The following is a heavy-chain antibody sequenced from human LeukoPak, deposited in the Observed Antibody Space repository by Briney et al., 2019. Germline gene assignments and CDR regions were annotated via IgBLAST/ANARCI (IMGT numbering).Heavy chain of an antibody. Sequence: GRSLRLSCAASGFTFDDYAMHWVRQAPGKGLEWVSGISWNSGSIGYADSVKGRFTISRDNAKNSLYLQMNSLRAEDTALYYCAKDKNGDYVSVELDYWGQGTLVTVSS. V-gene: IGHV3-9*01. J-gene: IGHJ4*02. D-gene: IGHD4-17*01. CDR3: AKDKNGDYVSVELDY. CDR2: ISWNSGSI. CDR1: GFTFDDYA.